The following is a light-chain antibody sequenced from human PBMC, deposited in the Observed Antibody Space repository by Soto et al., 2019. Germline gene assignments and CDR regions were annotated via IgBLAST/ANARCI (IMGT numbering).Light chain of an antibody. CDR3: QQYGSSPIT. J-gene: IGKJ5*01. Sequence: PGDTATLSCKASQTGSTSLSWYQQRPGQPPRLLLYRTFNRATGIPDRFSGSGSGTDFTLTISRLEPEDFAVYYCQQYGSSPITFGQGTRLEIK. V-gene: IGKV3-20*01. CDR1: QTGSTS. CDR2: RTF.